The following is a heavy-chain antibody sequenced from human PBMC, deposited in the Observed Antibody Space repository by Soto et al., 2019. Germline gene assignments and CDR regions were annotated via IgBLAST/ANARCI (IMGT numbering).Heavy chain of an antibody. CDR1: GFTFSSYE. J-gene: IGHJ4*02. Sequence: PGGSLRLSCAASGFTFSSYEMNWVRQAPGKGLEWLSYISNSGSHIYYADSVRGRFTISRDNAKSSLYLQMNSLRAEDTAVYYCARAFCGGDCYFDYWGPGTLVTVSS. CDR2: ISNSGSHI. D-gene: IGHD2-21*02. V-gene: IGHV3-48*03. CDR3: ARAFCGGDCYFDY.